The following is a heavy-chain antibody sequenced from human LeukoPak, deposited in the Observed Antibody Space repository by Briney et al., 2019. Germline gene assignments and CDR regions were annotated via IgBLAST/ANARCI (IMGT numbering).Heavy chain of an antibody. CDR1: GFTFSSYS. CDR2: ISSSSSTI. Sequence: PGGSLRLSCAASGFTFSSYSMNWVRQAPGKGLEWVSYISSSSSTIYYADSVKGRFTISRDNAENSLYLQMNSLRAEDTAVYYCARDPTIFEGSDYMDVWGKGTTVTVSS. J-gene: IGHJ6*03. V-gene: IGHV3-48*04. D-gene: IGHD2-21*01. CDR3: ARDPTIFEGSDYMDV.